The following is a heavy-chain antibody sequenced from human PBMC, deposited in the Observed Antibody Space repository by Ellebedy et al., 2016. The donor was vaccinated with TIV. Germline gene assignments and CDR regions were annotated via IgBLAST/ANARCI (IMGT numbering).Heavy chain of an antibody. V-gene: IGHV1-2*02. Sequence: AASVKVSCKASGYTFIGYYMHWVRQAPGQGLEWMGWINPKNGDTNYAQKFQGRVTLTRDTSIRTAYMEVSRLRSDDTAVFFCARVSYSGSYQYYFDSWGQGTLVTVSS. CDR2: INPKNGDT. CDR1: GYTFIGYY. D-gene: IGHD1-26*01. CDR3: ARVSYSGSYQYYFDS. J-gene: IGHJ4*02.